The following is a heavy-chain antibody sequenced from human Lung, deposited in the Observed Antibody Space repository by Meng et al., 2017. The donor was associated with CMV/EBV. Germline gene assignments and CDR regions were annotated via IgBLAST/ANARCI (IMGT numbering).Heavy chain of an antibody. D-gene: IGHD4-11*01. CDR3: ARDRTVTTSLYCYYYGMDV. Sequence: SCAASGFTFSSYEMNWVRQAPGKGLEWVSYISSSGSTIYYADSVKGRFTISRDNAKNSLYLQMNSLRAEDTAVYYCARDRTVTTSLYCYYYGMDVWGQGXTVTVSS. J-gene: IGHJ6*02. CDR1: GFTFSSYE. CDR2: ISSSGSTI. V-gene: IGHV3-48*03.